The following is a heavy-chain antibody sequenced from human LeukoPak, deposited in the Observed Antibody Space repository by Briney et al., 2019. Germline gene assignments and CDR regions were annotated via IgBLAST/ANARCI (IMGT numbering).Heavy chain of an antibody. Sequence: GGSLRLSCAASGFSFISYGMHWVRQAPGKGLEWVGVISDDGRNKKYADSVKGRFTISRDNSKDTLYLQMNSLRDEDTAVYYCAKRPSDYGDYVTYFDYWGQGTLVNVSS. J-gene: IGHJ4*02. D-gene: IGHD4-17*01. CDR3: AKRPSDYGDYVTYFDY. CDR1: GFSFISYG. CDR2: ISDDGRNK. V-gene: IGHV3-30*18.